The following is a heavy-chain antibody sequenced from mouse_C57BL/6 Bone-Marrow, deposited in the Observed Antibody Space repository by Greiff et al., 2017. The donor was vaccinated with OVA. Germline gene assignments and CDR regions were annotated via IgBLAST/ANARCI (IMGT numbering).Heavy chain of an antibody. Sequence: VQLQQPGAELVKPGASVKVSCKASGYTFTSYWMHWVKQRPGQGLEWIGRIHPSDNDTNYNQKFKGKATLTVDKSSSTAYMQLSSLTSEDSAVYYCAICYYYGSSYLGYWGQGTTLTVSS. J-gene: IGHJ2*01. V-gene: IGHV1-74*01. CDR3: AICYYYGSSYLGY. CDR2: IHPSDNDT. D-gene: IGHD1-1*01. CDR1: GYTFTSYW.